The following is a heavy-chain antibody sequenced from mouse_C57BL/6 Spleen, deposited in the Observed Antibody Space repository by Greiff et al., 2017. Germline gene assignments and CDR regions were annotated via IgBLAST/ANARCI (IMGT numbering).Heavy chain of an antibody. Sequence: EVQLQQSGAELVRPGASVKLSCTASGFNIKDYYMHWVKQRPEQGLEWIGRIDPEAGDTEYAPKFQGKATMTADTSSNTAYLQLISLTSEDTAVYYCTLTTVGAWFAYWGQGTLVTVSA. CDR2: IDPEAGDT. CDR3: TLTTVGAWFAY. J-gene: IGHJ3*01. CDR1: GFNIKDYY. D-gene: IGHD1-1*01. V-gene: IGHV14-1*01.